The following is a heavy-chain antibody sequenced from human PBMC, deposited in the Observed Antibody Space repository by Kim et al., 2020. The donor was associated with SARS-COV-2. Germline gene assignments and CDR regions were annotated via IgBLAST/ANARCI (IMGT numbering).Heavy chain of an antibody. J-gene: IGHJ4*02. CDR3: ARGKRETIFGVVIEGSLDD. CDR1: GGSISSYY. Sequence: SETLSLTCTVSGGSISSYYWSWIRQPPGKGLEWIGYIYSSGSTNYNPSFKSRITISVDTNKNHFSLKLSSVTAADAAVYYGARGKRETIFGVVIEGSLDDWGQRTLVTVSS. CDR2: IYSSGST. D-gene: IGHD3-3*01. V-gene: IGHV4-59*01.